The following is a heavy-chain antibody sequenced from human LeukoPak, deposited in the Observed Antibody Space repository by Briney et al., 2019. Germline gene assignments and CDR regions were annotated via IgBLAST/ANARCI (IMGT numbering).Heavy chain of an antibody. J-gene: IGHJ4*02. V-gene: IGHV4-59*01. CDR2: IYYTGST. Sequence: KASETLSLTCTVSGGSISSYYWSWIRQPPGKGLEWIGYIYYTGSTNYNPSLKSRVTISVDTSKNQFSLKLSSVTAADTAVYYCARVGYFGSGNYYNDRGAFDYWGQGTLVTVSS. D-gene: IGHD3-10*01. CDR1: GGSISSYY. CDR3: ARVGYFGSGNYYNDRGAFDY.